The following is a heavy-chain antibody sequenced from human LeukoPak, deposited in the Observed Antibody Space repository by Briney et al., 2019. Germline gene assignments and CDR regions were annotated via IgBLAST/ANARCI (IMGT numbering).Heavy chain of an antibody. CDR1: GYSISSGYY. D-gene: IGHD3-22*01. V-gene: IGHV4-38-2*02. CDR3: ASLERRSGYYG. Sequence: KPSETLSLTCTVSGYSISSGYYWGWIRQPPGKGLEWIGSIYHSGSTYYNPSLKSRVTISVDTSKNQFSLKLSSVTAADTAVYYCASLERRSGYYGWGQGTLVTVSS. CDR2: IYHSGST. J-gene: IGHJ4*02.